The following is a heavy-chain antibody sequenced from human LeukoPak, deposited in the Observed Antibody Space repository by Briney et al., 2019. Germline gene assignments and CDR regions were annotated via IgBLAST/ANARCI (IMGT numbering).Heavy chain of an antibody. J-gene: IGHJ4*02. Sequence: ASVKVSCKASVYSFTGYYMHWVRQAPGQGLEWMGWINCNSGGTNYAPEFQGRVTLTRDTSINTAYMEVSSLRSDDTAVYYCARENWYFDYWGQGTLVTVSS. CDR1: VYSFTGYY. CDR3: ARENWYFDY. CDR2: INCNSGGT. V-gene: IGHV1-2*02.